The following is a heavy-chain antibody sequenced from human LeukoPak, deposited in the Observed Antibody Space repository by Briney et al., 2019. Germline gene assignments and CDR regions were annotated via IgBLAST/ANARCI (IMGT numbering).Heavy chain of an antibody. V-gene: IGHV1-2*02. CDR2: INPNSGGT. D-gene: IGHD4-17*01. CDR3: ARARRTTVTTPAY. CDR1: GYTFTGYY. J-gene: IGHJ4*02. Sequence: GASVKVSCKASGYTFTGYYMHWVRQAPGQGLEWMGWINPNSGGTNYAQKFQGRVTMTRDTSISTAYMELSRLRSDDTAVYYCARARRTTVTTPAYWGQGTLVTVSS.